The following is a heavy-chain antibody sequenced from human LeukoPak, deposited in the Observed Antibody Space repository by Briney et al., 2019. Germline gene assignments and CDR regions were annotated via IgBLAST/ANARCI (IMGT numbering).Heavy chain of an antibody. CDR2: IYYSGST. CDR1: GGSISSYY. V-gene: IGHV4-59*08. CDR3: ARSVEVTTIFGFDP. Sequence: SETLSLTCTVSGGSISSYYWSWIRQPPGKGLEWIGYIYYSGSTSYNPSLKSRVTISVDTSKNQFSLKLSSVTAADTAVYYCARSVEVTTIFGFDPWGQGTLVTVSS. J-gene: IGHJ5*02. D-gene: IGHD5-24*01.